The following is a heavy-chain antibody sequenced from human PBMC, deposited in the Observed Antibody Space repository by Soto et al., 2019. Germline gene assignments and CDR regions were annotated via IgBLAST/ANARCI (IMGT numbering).Heavy chain of an antibody. D-gene: IGHD4-17*01. V-gene: IGHV4-34*01. CDR1: GGSFSGYY. Sequence: PSETLSLTCAVYGGSFSGYYWSWIRQPPGKGLEWIGEINHSGSTNYNPSLKSRVTISVDTSKNQFSLKLSSVTAADTAVYYCARTATVNTSYYYYGMDVWGQGTKVTLSS. CDR3: ARTATVNTSYYYYGMDV. J-gene: IGHJ6*02. CDR2: INHSGST.